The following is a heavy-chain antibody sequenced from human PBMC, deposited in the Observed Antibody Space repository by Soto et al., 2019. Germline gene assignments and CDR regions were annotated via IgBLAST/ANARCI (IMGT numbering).Heavy chain of an antibody. J-gene: IGHJ6*02. V-gene: IGHV3-30-3*01. CDR3: ARDFTGAGYNYYYYGMDV. CDR1: GFTFSSYA. Sequence: ESGGGVVQPGRSLRLSCAASGFTFSSYAMHWVRQAPGKGLEWVAVISYDGSNKYYADSVKGRFTISRDNSKNTLYLQMNSLRAEDTAVYYCARDFTGAGYNYYYYGMDVWGQGTTVTVSS. CDR2: ISYDGSNK. D-gene: IGHD1-1*01.